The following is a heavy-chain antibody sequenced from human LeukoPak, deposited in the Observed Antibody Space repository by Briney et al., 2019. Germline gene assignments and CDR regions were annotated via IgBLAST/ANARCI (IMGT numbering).Heavy chain of an antibody. D-gene: IGHD4-17*01. Sequence: GGSLRLSCAASGFTFSSYSMNWVRQAPGKGLEWVSSISSSSYIYYADSVKGRFTISRDNAKNSLYLQMNSLRAEDTAVYYCARDDYGDYGPNAFDIWGQGTMVTVSS. CDR1: GFTFSSYS. CDR2: ISSSSYI. V-gene: IGHV3-21*01. J-gene: IGHJ3*02. CDR3: ARDDYGDYGPNAFDI.